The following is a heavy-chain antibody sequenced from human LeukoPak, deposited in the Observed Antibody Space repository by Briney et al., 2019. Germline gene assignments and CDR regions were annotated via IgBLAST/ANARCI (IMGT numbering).Heavy chain of an antibody. CDR1: GFTFSSYT. Sequence: PGGSLRLSCAASGFTFSSYTMNWVRQAPGKGLEGVSSISSSSSAIYYAASVKGRFTISRDNAKNSLYLQMNSLRDEDTAVYYCARGALRYSDYWGQGTLVTVSS. CDR2: ISSSSSAI. D-gene: IGHD3-9*01. V-gene: IGHV3-48*02. J-gene: IGHJ4*02. CDR3: ARGALRYSDY.